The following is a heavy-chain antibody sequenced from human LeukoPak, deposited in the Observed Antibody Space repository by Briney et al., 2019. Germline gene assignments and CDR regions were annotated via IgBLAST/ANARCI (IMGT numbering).Heavy chain of an antibody. D-gene: IGHD3-22*01. J-gene: IGHJ4*02. V-gene: IGHV4-34*01. CDR1: GGSFRVYY. CDR3: ARVQDFDTSAYYLGY. Sequence: SETLSLTCALSGGSFRVYYWSCIRHPPGKGHEWIGRVNHSGGTNYTPSLKTRVTISVHTSKNQSTLSLPSVTAADTAVYYCARVQDFDTSAYYLGYWGQGNLVTVSS. CDR2: VNHSGGT.